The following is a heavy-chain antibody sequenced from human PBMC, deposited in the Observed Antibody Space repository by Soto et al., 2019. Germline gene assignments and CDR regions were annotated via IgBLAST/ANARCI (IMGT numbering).Heavy chain of an antibody. V-gene: IGHV3-23*01. CDR3: ANDMAGAGTSVFDS. Sequence: EVQMLESGGGLVQPGGSLRLSCVASGFKFSSFAMSWVRQAPGKGLEWVSAISGSGGSTHYADPVKGRFTISRDKYKNSLFLQMNGLKAEDTAIYYGANDMAGAGTSVFDSGGQGTLVTVSS. J-gene: IGHJ4*02. D-gene: IGHD6-19*01. CDR1: GFKFSSFA. CDR2: ISGSGGST.